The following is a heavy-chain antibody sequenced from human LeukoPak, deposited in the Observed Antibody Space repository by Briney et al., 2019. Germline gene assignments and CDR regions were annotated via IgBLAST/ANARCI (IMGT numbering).Heavy chain of an antibody. J-gene: IGHJ2*01. Sequence: PSETLSLTCTVSGGSISSSSYYWGWSHQPPGKGQEWVGSIYYNCGTCYNPSLKSRVTISVDTSKNQFSLQLTTVTAADTAVYYCARGVTMIVVVIHDWYFDLWGRGTRVTVSS. CDR3: ARGVTMIVVVIHDWYFDL. CDR2: IYYNCGT. V-gene: IGHV4-39*07. CDR1: GGSISSSSYY. D-gene: IGHD3-22*01.